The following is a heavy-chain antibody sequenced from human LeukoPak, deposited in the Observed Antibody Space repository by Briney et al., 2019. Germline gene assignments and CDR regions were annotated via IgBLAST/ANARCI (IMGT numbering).Heavy chain of an antibody. CDR2: ISSSGSTI. J-gene: IGHJ5*02. V-gene: IGHV3-11*04. D-gene: IGHD6-19*01. Sequence: GGSLRLSCAASGFTFSDYYMSWIRQAPGKGLEWVSYISSSGSTIYYADSVKGRFTISRDNAKNSLYLQMNSLRAEDTAVYYCGRDQYSSGWYKGWFDPWGQGTLVTVSS. CDR1: GFTFSDYY. CDR3: GRDQYSSGWYKGWFDP.